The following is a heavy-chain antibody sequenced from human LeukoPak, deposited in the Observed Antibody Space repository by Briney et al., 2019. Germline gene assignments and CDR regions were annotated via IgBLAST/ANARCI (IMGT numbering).Heavy chain of an antibody. CDR1: GFTFSRYS. Sequence: GGSLRLSCAASGFTFSRYSMNWVRQAPGKGLEWVSSISSSSRYIYYADSVEGRFTISRDNARNSVYLQMNSLRAEDTAVYYCARDGDVLRFVWFDSWGQGTLVTVSS. CDR3: ARDGDVLRFVWFDS. V-gene: IGHV3-21*01. D-gene: IGHD3-3*01. CDR2: ISSSSRYI. J-gene: IGHJ5*01.